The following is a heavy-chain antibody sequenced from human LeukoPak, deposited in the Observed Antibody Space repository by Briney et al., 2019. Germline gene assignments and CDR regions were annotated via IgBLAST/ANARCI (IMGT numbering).Heavy chain of an antibody. CDR3: ARDTGSGYYPYWYFDL. J-gene: IGHJ2*01. CDR2: IYYSGST. D-gene: IGHD3-22*01. CDR1: GGSIRSYY. V-gene: IGHV4-59*01. Sequence: SETLSLTCTVSGGSIRSYYWSWIRQPPGKGLEWIGYIYYSGSTNYNPSLKSRVTISVDTSKNQFSLKLSSVTAADTAVYYCARDTGSGYYPYWYFDLWGRGTLVTVSS.